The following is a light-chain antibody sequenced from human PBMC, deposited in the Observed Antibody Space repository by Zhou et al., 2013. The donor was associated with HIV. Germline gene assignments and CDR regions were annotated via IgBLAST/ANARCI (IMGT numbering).Light chain of an antibody. CDR2: DTS. V-gene: IGKV3-15*01. Sequence: EIVMTQSPATLSVSPGDRATLSCRASQSVRSNDLAWYQQRPGQAPRLLIYDTSTRATGTPARFSGSGSGTEFTLTISSMQSKDFATYYCQQLNSYPITFGQGTRLEIK. CDR3: QQLNSYPIT. CDR1: QSVRSND. J-gene: IGKJ5*01.